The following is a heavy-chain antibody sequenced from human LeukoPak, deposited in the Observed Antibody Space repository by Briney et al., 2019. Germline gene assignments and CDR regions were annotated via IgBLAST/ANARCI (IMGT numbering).Heavy chain of an antibody. CDR3: AGSDYYYYMDV. Sequence: PSETLSLTWTVSGGSISSSSYYWGWIRQPPGKGLEWIGSIYHSGSTYYNPSLKSRATISVDTSKNQFSLKLSSVTAADTAVFYCAGSDYYYYMDVWGKGTTVTVSS. J-gene: IGHJ6*03. CDR2: IYHSGST. CDR1: GGSISSSSYY. D-gene: IGHD3-10*01. V-gene: IGHV4-39*01.